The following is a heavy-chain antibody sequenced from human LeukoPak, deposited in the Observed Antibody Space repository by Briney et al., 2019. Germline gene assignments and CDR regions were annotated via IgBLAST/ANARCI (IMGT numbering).Heavy chain of an antibody. CDR3: ARAAYCSSTSCYESGDDWNFFDY. J-gene: IGHJ4*02. Sequence: PGGSLRLSCTASGFTFSSYAMSWVRQAPGKGLEWVSAISGSGGSTYYADSVKGRFTISRDNSKNTLYLQMNSLRAEDTAVYYCARAAYCSSTSCYESGDDWNFFDYWGQGTLVTVSS. CDR1: GFTFSSYA. V-gene: IGHV3-23*01. D-gene: IGHD2-2*01. CDR2: ISGSGGST.